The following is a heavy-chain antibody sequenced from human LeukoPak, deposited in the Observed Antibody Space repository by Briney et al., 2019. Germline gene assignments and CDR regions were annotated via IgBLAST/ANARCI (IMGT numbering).Heavy chain of an antibody. V-gene: IGHV4-39*01. Sequence: SETLSLTCGVSGGSISSSSYYWGWIRQPPGKGLEWVGTIYYRGSTYYNPSLKSQVTISVDTSKNQCSRKRSSVTAADTAVYYCARQGWSSASGYYFDYWGQGTLVTVSS. CDR1: GGSISSSSYY. J-gene: IGHJ4*02. CDR2: IYYRGST. D-gene: IGHD6-19*01. CDR3: ARQGWSSASGYYFDY.